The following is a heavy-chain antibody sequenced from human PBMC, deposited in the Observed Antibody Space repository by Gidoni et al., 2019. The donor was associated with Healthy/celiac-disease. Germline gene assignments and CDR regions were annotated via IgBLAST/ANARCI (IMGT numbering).Heavy chain of an antibody. CDR1: GFTFSSYA. CDR3: AKDLMTVVRAPRGAFDI. D-gene: IGHD2-8*01. Sequence: EVQLLESGGGLVQPGGSLRLSCAASGFTFSSYAMRWVRQAPGKGLEWVSAISGSGGSTYYADSVKGRFTISRDNSKNTLYLQMNSLRAEDTAVYYCAKDLMTVVRAPRGAFDIWGQGTMVTVSS. V-gene: IGHV3-23*01. J-gene: IGHJ3*02. CDR2: ISGSGGST.